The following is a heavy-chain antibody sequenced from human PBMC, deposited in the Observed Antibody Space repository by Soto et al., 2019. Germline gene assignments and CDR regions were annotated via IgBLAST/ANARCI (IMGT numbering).Heavy chain of an antibody. D-gene: IGHD3-3*01. CDR2: IYWDDDK. Sequence: SGPTLVNPTQTLTLTCTFSGFSLSTSGVGVGWNRKPPGKALEWLALIYWDDDKRYSPSLKSRLTITKDTSKNQVVLTMTNMDPVDTATYYCAHRTYYDFWSGYYFPSGFDYWGQGTLVTVSS. CDR3: AHRTYYDFWSGYYFPSGFDY. V-gene: IGHV2-5*02. J-gene: IGHJ4*02. CDR1: GFSLSTSGVG.